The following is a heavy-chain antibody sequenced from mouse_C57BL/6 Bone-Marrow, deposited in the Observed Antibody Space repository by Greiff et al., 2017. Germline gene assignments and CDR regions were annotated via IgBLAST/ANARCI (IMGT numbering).Heavy chain of an antibody. V-gene: IGHV1-64*01. D-gene: IGHD3-3*01. CDR1: GYTFTSYW. CDR2: IHPNSGST. Sequence: VQLQQPGAELVKPGASVKLSCKASGYTFTSYWMHWVTQRPGKGLEWIGMIHPNSGSTNYNEKFKSQATLTGDKAASTADKQLSSLTAVYSAVYYCARRGRRIDDWGQGTSVTVSS. CDR3: ARRGRRIDD. J-gene: IGHJ4*01.